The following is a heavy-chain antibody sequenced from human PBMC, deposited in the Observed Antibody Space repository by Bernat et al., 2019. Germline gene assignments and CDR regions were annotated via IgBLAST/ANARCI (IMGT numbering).Heavy chain of an antibody. J-gene: IGHJ4*02. CDR2: ISSSSSYI. Sequence: EVQLVESGGGLVKPGGSLRLSCAASGFSLTTYSMNWVRQAPGKGLEWVSSISSSSSYIYYADSVKGRFTISRDNAKNSLYLQMNSLRAEDTAVYYCAREWKAPYGSGSIDYWGQGTLVTVSS. CDR3: AREWKAPYGSGSIDY. V-gene: IGHV3-21*01. D-gene: IGHD3-10*01. CDR1: GFSLTTYS.